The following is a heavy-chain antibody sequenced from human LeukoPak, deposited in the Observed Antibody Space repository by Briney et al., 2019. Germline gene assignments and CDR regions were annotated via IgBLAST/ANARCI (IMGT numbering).Heavy chain of an antibody. CDR1: GFTFSRYW. J-gene: IGHJ4*02. Sequence: GGSLRLSCVASGFTFSRYWMSWVRQAPGKGLEWVANIKQDGSEKYYVDSVKGRFTISRDNAKNSLYLQMNSLRAEDTAVYYCARALVVGADFDYWGQGTLVTVSS. D-gene: IGHD1-26*01. V-gene: IGHV3-7*01. CDR3: ARALVVGADFDY. CDR2: IKQDGSEK.